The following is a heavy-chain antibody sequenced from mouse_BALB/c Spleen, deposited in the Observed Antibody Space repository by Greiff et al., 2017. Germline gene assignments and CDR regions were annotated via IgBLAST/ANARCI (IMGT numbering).Heavy chain of an antibody. CDR2: IYPGGGYT. V-gene: IGHV1-63*01. CDR1: GYTFTNYW. Sequence: QVQLKESGAELVRPGTSVKLSCKASGYTFTNYWLGWVKQRPGHGLEWIGDIYPGGGYTNYNGKFKGKATLTADNSYSTAYLQLSSLTSEDSAVYYCARGEDGNYVAMDYWGQGTSVTVSS. D-gene: IGHD2-1*01. CDR3: ARGEDGNYVAMDY. J-gene: IGHJ4*01.